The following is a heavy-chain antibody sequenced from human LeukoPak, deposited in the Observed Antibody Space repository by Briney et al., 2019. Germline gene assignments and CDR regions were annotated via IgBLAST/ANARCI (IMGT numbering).Heavy chain of an antibody. V-gene: IGHV3-74*01. D-gene: IGHD6-19*01. CDR1: GFTFGTFW. J-gene: IGHJ3*02. CDR3: ARDSFNSGQALGIEGSGWYSAFDI. CDR2: INHDGSST. Sequence: GGSLRLSCATSGFTFGTFWMHWVRQAPGKGLVWVSRINHDGSSTNYADSVKGRFTISRDNAKNTLYLQMNSLRAEDTAVYYCARDSFNSGQALGIEGSGWYSAFDIWGQGTMVTVSS.